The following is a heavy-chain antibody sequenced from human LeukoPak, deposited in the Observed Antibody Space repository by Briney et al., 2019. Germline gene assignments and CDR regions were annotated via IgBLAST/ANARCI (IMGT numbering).Heavy chain of an antibody. V-gene: IGHV3-21*01. Sequence: RSGGSLRLSCAASGFTFSSYSMKWVRQAPGKGLEWVSSISSSISYIYYADSVKGRFTISRDNAKNSLYLQMNSLRAEDTAVYYCAVSYGSGSYSPSDYWGQGTLVTVSS. D-gene: IGHD3-10*01. CDR3: AVSYGSGSYSPSDY. CDR1: GFTFSSYS. CDR2: ISSSISYI. J-gene: IGHJ4*02.